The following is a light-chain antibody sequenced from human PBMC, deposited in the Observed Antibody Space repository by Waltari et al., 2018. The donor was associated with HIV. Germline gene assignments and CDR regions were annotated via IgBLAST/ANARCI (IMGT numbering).Light chain of an antibody. CDR1: NSDIGVYNF. J-gene: IGLJ3*02. V-gene: IGLV2-14*01. Sequence: QSALTQPASVSGSPGQWITISCTGTNSDIGVYNFVSWYQQHPGKAPKLIIFEVSNRPSGVSYRFSGSKYGNTASLTISGLQAEDEADYYCSSYRNSRTWVFGGGTKLTVL. CDR3: SSYRNSRTWV. CDR2: EVS.